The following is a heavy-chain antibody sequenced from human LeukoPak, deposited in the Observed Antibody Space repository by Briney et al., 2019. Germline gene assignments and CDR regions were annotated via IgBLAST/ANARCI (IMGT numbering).Heavy chain of an antibody. CDR3: ARLNLITLDY. D-gene: IGHD3-22*01. CDR1: GGSISRYY. J-gene: IGHJ4*02. V-gene: IGHV4-4*09. Sequence: SETLSLTCTVSGGSISRYYWSWIRQPPGKGLEWIGYIYTSGSTNYNPSLKSRVTISVDTSKNQFSLKLSSVTAADTAVYYCARLNLITLDYWGQGTLVTVSS. CDR2: IYTSGST.